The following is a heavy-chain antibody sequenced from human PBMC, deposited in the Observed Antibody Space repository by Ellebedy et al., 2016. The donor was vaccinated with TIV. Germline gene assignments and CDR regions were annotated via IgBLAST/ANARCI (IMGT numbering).Heavy chain of an antibody. D-gene: IGHD6-13*01. Sequence: GESLKTSXTGSGYSFTSYWISWVRPMPGKGLEWMGIIYPGDSDTRYSPSFQGQVAISADKSISTAYLQWSSLKASDTAMYYCARRSSSSYTNWFDPWGQGTLVTVSS. CDR3: ARRSSSSYTNWFDP. CDR1: GYSFTSYW. V-gene: IGHV5-51*01. CDR2: IYPGDSDT. J-gene: IGHJ5*02.